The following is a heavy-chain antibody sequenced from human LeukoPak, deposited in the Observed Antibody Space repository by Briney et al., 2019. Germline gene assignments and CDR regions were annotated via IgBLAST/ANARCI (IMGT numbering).Heavy chain of an antibody. D-gene: IGHD3-16*01. CDR1: GFTFSSYG. J-gene: IGHJ4*02. Sequence: GGSLRLSCAASGFTFSSYGMHWVRQAPGKGLEWVSVIWYDGSNKYYADSVKGRFTISRDNSKNTLYLQMNSLRAEDTALYYCARVAYSVPISPPHWWGQGALVTVSS. V-gene: IGHV3-33*01. CDR2: IWYDGSNK. CDR3: ARVAYSVPISPPHW.